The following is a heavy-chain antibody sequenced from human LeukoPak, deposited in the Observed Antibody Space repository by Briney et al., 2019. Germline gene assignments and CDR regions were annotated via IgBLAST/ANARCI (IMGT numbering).Heavy chain of an antibody. J-gene: IGHJ6*02. CDR3: ARGHDYGGNLYYYYGMDV. Sequence: PSETLSLTCAVYGGSFSGYYWSWIRQPPGKGLEWIGEINHSGSTNYNPSLKSRVTISVDTSKNQFSLKLSSVTAADTAVYYCARGHDYGGNLYYYYGMDVWGQGTTVTVS. D-gene: IGHD4-23*01. V-gene: IGHV4-34*01. CDR1: GGSFSGYY. CDR2: INHSGST.